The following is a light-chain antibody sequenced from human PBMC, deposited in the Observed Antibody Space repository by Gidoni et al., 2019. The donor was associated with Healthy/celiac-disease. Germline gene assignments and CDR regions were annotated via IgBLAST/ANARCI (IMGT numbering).Light chain of an antibody. V-gene: IGKV1-39*01. CDR2: AAS. Sequence: IQMTQSPSSLSASVGDSVTITCRASQSISSYLNWYQQKPGKAPKLLIYAASSLQSGVPSRFSGSGSGTDFTLTISSLQPEDFATYYCQQSYSTPPWTFGQGIKVEIK. J-gene: IGKJ1*01. CDR3: QQSYSTPPWT. CDR1: QSISSY.